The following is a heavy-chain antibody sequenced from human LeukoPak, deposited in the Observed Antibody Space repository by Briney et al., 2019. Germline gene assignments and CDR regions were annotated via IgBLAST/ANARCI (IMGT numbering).Heavy chain of an antibody. CDR1: GFTFSSYA. V-gene: IGHV3-23*01. CDR2: ISGSGGST. J-gene: IGHJ4*02. Sequence: GGSLRLSCAASGFTFSSYAMSGVRQAPGKGLEWVSAISGSGGSTYYADSVKGRFTISRDNSKNTLYLQMNSLRAEDTAVYYCAKDRGIVVVEGFLDYWGQGTLVTVSS. CDR3: AKDRGIVVVEGFLDY. D-gene: IGHD3-22*01.